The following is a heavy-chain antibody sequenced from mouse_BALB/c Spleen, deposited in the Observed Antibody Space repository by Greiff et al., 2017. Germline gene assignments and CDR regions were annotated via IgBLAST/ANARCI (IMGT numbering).Heavy chain of an antibody. J-gene: IGHJ4*01. CDR1: GFNIKDYY. CDR2: IDPENGNT. Sequence: EVQLVESGAELVRPGALVKLSCKASGFNIKDYYMHWVKQRPEQGLEWIGWIDPENGNTIYDPKFQGKASITADTSSNTAYLQLSSLTSEDTAVYYCASYYGSSLYYAMDYWGQGTSVTVSS. V-gene: IGHV14-1*02. D-gene: IGHD1-1*01. CDR3: ASYYGSSLYYAMDY.